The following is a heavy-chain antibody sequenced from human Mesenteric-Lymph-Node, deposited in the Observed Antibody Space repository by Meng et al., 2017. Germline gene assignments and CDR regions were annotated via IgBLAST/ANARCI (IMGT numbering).Heavy chain of an antibody. CDR1: GGSFSGYY. Sequence: SETLSLTCAVYGGSFSGYYWSWIRQPPGKGLEWIGEINHSGSTNYNPSLKSPVTISVDTSKNQFSLKLSSVTAADTAVYYCARVRGKGIVVVPAAMGSFDYWGQGTLVTVSS. D-gene: IGHD2-2*01. V-gene: IGHV4-34*01. J-gene: IGHJ4*02. CDR2: INHSGST. CDR3: ARVRGKGIVVVPAAMGSFDY.